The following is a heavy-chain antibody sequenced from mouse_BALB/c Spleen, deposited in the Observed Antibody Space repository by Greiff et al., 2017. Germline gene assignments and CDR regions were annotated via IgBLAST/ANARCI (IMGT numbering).Heavy chain of an antibody. D-gene: IGHD2-12*01. Sequence: EVQLVESGGGLVQPGGSRKLSCAASGFTFSSFGMHWVRQAPEKGLEWVAYISSGSSTIYYADTVKGRFTISRDNPKNTLFLQMTSLRSEDTAMYYCARCSYDGTSDYWGQGTTLTVSS. CDR3: ARCSYDGTSDY. V-gene: IGHV5-17*02. J-gene: IGHJ2*01. CDR2: ISSGSSTI. CDR1: GFTFSSFG.